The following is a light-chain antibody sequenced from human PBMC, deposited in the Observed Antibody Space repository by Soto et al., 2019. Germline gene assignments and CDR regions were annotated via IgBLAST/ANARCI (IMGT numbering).Light chain of an antibody. CDR2: EVI. J-gene: IGLJ3*02. Sequence: QSALTQPPSASGSPGQSVTIFCTGTSSDIGSCKYVSWYQQHPGKAPKLIIYEVIKRPSGVPDRFSGSKSGNTASLTVSGLQADDEADDYCSSYADSSNLEVVFGGGTKLTVL. CDR1: SSDIGSCKY. V-gene: IGLV2-8*01. CDR3: SSYADSSNLEVV.